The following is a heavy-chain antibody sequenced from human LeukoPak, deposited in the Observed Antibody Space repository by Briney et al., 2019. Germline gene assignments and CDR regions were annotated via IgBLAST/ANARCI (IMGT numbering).Heavy chain of an antibody. CDR3: AKNFQWEVDY. D-gene: IGHD1-26*01. V-gene: IGHV3-23*01. J-gene: IGHJ4*02. Sequence: GGSLRLSCAASGFTLSSYAMSWVRQAPGKGLEWVSGISGGGGSTYHAASVKGRFTISRDNSKNTLYLQMNSLRAEDTAIYYCAKNFQWEVDYWGQGTLVTVSS. CDR1: GFTLSSYA. CDR2: ISGGGGST.